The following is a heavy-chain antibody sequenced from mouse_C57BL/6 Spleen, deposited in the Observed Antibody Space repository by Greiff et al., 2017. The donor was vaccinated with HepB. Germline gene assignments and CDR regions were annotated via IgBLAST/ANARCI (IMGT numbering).Heavy chain of an antibody. CDR2: IYPGDGDT. D-gene: IGHD1-1*01. J-gene: IGHJ3*01. CDR1: GYAFSSSW. CDR3: ARGGYYGGAWFAY. V-gene: IGHV1-82*01. Sequence: QVQLQQSGPELVKPGASVKISCTASGYAFSSSWMNWVKQRPGKGLEWIGRIYPGDGDTNSNGTFKGKASLTADKASSTAYMPRSGLTAEDSAVYSCARGGYYGGAWFAYWGQGTLVTVSA.